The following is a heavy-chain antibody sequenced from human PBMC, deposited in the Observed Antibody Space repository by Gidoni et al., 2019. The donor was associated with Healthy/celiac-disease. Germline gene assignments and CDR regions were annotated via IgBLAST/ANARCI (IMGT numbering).Heavy chain of an antibody. CDR3: AREEVYSSSWLSKTIRARYKWFDP. CDR1: GGSFSGYS. V-gene: IGHV4-34*01. D-gene: IGHD6-13*01. CDR2: INHSGST. J-gene: IGHJ5*02. Sequence: QVKLQQWGAGLLKPSETLSLTCAVYGGSFSGYSWSWIRQPPGKGLEWIGEINHSGSTNYTPSLKSRVTISVDTSKNQFSLKLSSVTAADTAVYYCAREEVYSSSWLSKTIRARYKWFDPWGQGTLVTVSS.